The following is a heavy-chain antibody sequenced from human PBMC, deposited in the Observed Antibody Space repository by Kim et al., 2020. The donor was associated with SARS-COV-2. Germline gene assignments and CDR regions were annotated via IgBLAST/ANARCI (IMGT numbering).Heavy chain of an antibody. J-gene: IGHJ4*02. CDR3: ARRGAVAGNPVYDY. V-gene: IGHV4-39*01. D-gene: IGHD6-19*01. Sequence: SPSLKRRITLSVDTSKNQFSLNLSSVTAADTAVYYCARRGAVAGNPVYDYWGQGTLVTVSS.